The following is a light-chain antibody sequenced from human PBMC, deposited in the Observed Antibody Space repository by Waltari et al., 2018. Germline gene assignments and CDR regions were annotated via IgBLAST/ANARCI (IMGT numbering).Light chain of an antibody. J-gene: IGLJ2*01. CDR3: CSYGTSNTVVL. CDR2: EDS. CDR1: RRGIGTYYF. V-gene: IGLV2-23*01. Sequence: QAGLTQPASVSGSPGQSITISSPGTRRGIGTYYFVSLYQQFPGNAPHLIIFEDSRRPSGVSSSFSASKSGDMAPLTISGLQREDEAQYHCCSYGTSNTVVLFGGGTQLTVL.